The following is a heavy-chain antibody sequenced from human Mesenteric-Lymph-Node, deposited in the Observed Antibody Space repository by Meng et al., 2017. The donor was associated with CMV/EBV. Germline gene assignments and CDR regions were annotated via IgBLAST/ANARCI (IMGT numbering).Heavy chain of an antibody. Sequence: ASWYTLTSYAIHWVRQAPGQGLEWMGWIDADSADTKYSEKFQDRVTITRDTSASTAYMALSNLRPEDTAVYYCARHGSGAALEIDFWGQGTLVTVSS. J-gene: IGHJ4*02. D-gene: IGHD6-6*01. CDR3: ARHGSGAALEIDF. V-gene: IGHV1-3*01. CDR1: WYTLTSYA. CDR2: IDADSADT.